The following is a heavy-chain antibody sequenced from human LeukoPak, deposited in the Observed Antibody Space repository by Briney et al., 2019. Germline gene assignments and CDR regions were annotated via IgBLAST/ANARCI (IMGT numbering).Heavy chain of an antibody. D-gene: IGHD7-27*01. CDR1: GYTFTGYY. CDR3: ARGPPNWGYDY. CDR2: INPNSGGT. V-gene: IGHV1-2*06. J-gene: IGHJ4*02. Sequence: ASVKVSCKASGYTFTGYYMHWVRQAPGQGLEWMGRINPNSGGTGYAQKFQDRVTMTRNTSISTAYMELSSLRSDDTAVYYCARGPPNWGYDYWGPGTLVTVSS.